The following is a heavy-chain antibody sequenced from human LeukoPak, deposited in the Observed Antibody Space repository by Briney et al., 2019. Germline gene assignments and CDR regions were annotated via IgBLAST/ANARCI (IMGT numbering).Heavy chain of an antibody. D-gene: IGHD1-26*01. CDR1: GGSFSDYY. CDR3: AKYGPGSGSYSTSWYFHQ. Sequence: PSETLSLTCAVYGGSFSDYYWTWIRQSPGKGPEWIGEINHSGRTNYNPSLESRVTISLDTSKNQFSLKLNSVTGADTAVYYCAKYGPGSGSYSTSWYFHQWGQGTLVTVSS. CDR2: INHSGRT. J-gene: IGHJ4*02. V-gene: IGHV4-34*01.